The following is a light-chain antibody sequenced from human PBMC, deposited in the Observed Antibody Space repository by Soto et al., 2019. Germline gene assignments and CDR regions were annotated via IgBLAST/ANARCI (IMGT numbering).Light chain of an antibody. V-gene: IGLV1-40*01. CDR3: QSYGSSLSGYV. CDR2: FNS. CDR1: NSNIGAGYD. J-gene: IGLJ1*01. Sequence: QSVLTQPPSVSGAPGQRVTISCTGSNSNIGAGYDVHWYQQFPGTAPKLLIYFNSNRPSGVPDRFSGSTSGTSASLAITGLQAEDEADYYCQSYGSSLSGYVFGAGTKSPS.